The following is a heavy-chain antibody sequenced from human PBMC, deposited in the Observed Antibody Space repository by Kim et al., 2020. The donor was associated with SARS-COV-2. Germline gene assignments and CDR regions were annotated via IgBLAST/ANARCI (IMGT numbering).Heavy chain of an antibody. Sequence: SETLFLTCTVSGGSISDYHWSWIRQPPGKGLEWIGYIVYSGSTSYNPSLKSRVTILVDTSKNHFSLKLSSVTAADTAVYYCARTHYYDRTNFDYWGQGTL. CDR1: GGSISDYH. V-gene: IGHV4-59*01. J-gene: IGHJ4*02. D-gene: IGHD3-22*01. CDR2: IVYSGST. CDR3: ARTHYYDRTNFDY.